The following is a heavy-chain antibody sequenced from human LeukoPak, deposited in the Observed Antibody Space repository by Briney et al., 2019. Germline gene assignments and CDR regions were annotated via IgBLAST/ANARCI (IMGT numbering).Heavy chain of an antibody. V-gene: IGHV4-59*12. Sequence: SETLSLTCTVSGGSISSYYWSWVRQPPGKGLEWIAEIYDSGSTNYNPSLKSRVTISVDKSKNQFSLKLSSVTAADTAVYYCARGNSLDAFHIWGQGTMVTVSS. D-gene: IGHD1-7*01. J-gene: IGHJ3*02. CDR3: ARGNSLDAFHI. CDR2: IYDSGST. CDR1: GGSISSYY.